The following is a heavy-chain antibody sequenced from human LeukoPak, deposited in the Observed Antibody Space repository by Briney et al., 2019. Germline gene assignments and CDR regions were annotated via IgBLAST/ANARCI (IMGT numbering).Heavy chain of an antibody. Sequence: ASVKASCKASGYAFTSYDINWVRQASGQGLEWMGWMNPNSGNTGYAQKFQGRVTMTWNASTTTAYMELTSLRSEDTAVYYCARSGRVDCGGDCYFSDYWGQGTLVTVSS. CDR2: MNPNSGNT. D-gene: IGHD2-21*02. J-gene: IGHJ4*02. CDR3: ARSGRVDCGGDCYFSDY. V-gene: IGHV1-8*02. CDR1: GYAFTSYD.